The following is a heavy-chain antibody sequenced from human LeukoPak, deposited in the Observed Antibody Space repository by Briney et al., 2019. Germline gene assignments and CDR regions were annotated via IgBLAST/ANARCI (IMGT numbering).Heavy chain of an antibody. CDR1: GGSFSGYY. Sequence: PSETLSLTCAVYGGSFSGYYWSWIRQPPRKGLEWIGEINHSGSTNYNPSLKSRVTISVDTSKNQFSLKLSSVTAADTAVYYCARMVLGSGYPFDIWGQGTMVTVSS. D-gene: IGHD3-22*01. V-gene: IGHV4-34*01. CDR3: ARMVLGSGYPFDI. J-gene: IGHJ3*02. CDR2: INHSGST.